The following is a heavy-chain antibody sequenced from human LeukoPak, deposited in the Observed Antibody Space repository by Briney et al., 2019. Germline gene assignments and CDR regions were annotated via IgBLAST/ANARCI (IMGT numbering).Heavy chain of an antibody. J-gene: IGHJ3*02. CDR3: ARARIDCSSTSCDDAFDI. V-gene: IGHV1-8*03. CDR2: MNPNSGNT. D-gene: IGHD2-2*01. Sequence: ASVKVSCKASGYTFTDYYMHWVRQAPGQGLEWMGWMNPNSGNTGYAQKFQGRVTITRNTSISTAYMELSSLRSEDTAVYYCARARIDCSSTSCDDAFDIWGQGTMVTVSS. CDR1: GYTFTDYY.